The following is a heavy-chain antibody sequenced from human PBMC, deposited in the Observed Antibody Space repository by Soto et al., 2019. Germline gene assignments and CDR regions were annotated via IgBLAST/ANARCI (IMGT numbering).Heavy chain of an antibody. V-gene: IGHV3-7*01. CDR3: ARIISRGSFDP. J-gene: IGHJ5*02. D-gene: IGHD2-15*01. CDR2: VNQNGNEK. Sequence: PGGSLRLTCDASGVTFSRHWMIWVRQAPGKGLEWVASVNQNGNEKYHVDSVMGRFTISRDNAKNSLFLQMNSLTVEDTAVYHCARIISRGSFDPWGQGTQVTVSS. CDR1: GVTFSRHW.